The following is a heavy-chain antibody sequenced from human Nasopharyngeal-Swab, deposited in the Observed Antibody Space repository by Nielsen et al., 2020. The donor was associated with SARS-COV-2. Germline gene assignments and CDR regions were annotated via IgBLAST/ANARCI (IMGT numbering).Heavy chain of an antibody. Sequence: SETLSLTCTVSDDSIRSSSFSWGWIRQPPGKGLEWIGYVHYSGSTNYNPSLETRVTISVDTSKNQFSLKLTSVTAADTAVYYCARGGAESFDPTEGLDYWGQGTLVTVSS. CDR2: VHYSGST. J-gene: IGHJ4*02. V-gene: IGHV4-61*05. CDR1: DDSIRSSSFS. CDR3: ARGGAESFDPTEGLDY. D-gene: IGHD1-26*01.